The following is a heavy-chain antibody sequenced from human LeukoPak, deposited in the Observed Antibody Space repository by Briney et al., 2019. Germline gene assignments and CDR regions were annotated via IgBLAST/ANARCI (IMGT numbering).Heavy chain of an antibody. D-gene: IGHD3-10*01. CDR1: GGSISSNY. J-gene: IGHJ5*02. CDR2: IYTSGST. V-gene: IGHV4-4*07. CDR3: ARPHMVRGGIHWFDP. Sequence: SETLSLTCTVSGGSISSNYWSWIRQPAGKGLEWIGRIYTSGSTNYNPSLKSRVTISVDTSKNQFSLKLSSVTAADTAVYYCARPHMVRGGIHWFDPWGQGTLVTVSS.